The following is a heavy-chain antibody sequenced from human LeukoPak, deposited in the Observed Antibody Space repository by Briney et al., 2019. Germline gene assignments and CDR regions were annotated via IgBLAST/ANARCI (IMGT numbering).Heavy chain of an antibody. V-gene: IGHV3-30-3*01. CDR2: ISYDGSNK. CDR3: AREDDNGGNSDFDY. J-gene: IGHJ4*02. Sequence: GGSLRLSCVVSGLSFNKDVMSWFRQAPGKGLEWVAVISYDGSNKYYADSVKGRFTISRDNSKNTLYLQMNSLRAEDTAVYYCAREDDNGGNSDFDYWGQGTLVTVSS. D-gene: IGHD4-23*01. CDR1: GLSFNKDV.